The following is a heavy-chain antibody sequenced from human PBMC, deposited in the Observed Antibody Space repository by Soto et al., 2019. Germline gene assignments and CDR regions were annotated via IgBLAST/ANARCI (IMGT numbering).Heavy chain of an antibody. CDR2: IYSSGST. V-gene: IGHV4-30-4*01. D-gene: IGHD3-22*01. Sequence: SETLSLTCTVSGVSISSGDDYWSWIRQPPGKGLEWIGYIYSSGSTYSNPSLRSRATISADTSKSQFFLKLTSVPAADTAVYYFARGGGYDYWGQGALVTVSS. J-gene: IGHJ4*02. CDR3: ARGGGYDY. CDR1: GVSISSGDDY.